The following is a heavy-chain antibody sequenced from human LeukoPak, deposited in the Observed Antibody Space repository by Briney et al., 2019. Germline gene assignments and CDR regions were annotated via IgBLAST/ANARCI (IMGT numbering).Heavy chain of an antibody. CDR2: MYYGGNT. V-gene: IGHV4-39*07. Sequence: SETLSLTCSVSGDSISSSGYYWGWIRQPPGKGLERIGRMYYGGNTYYNASLKSRVTISVDTSKHLFSLKLNSVTAADTGVYYCARSKNGKCDYWGQRTLVTVSS. J-gene: IGHJ4*02. CDR1: GDSISSSGYY. CDR3: ARSKNGKCDY. D-gene: IGHD1-26*01.